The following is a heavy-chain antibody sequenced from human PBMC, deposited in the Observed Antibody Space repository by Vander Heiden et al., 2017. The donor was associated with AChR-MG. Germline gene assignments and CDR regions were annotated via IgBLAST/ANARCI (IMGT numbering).Heavy chain of an antibody. CDR3: ARADDIGDDAFDL. D-gene: IGHD3-10*01. CDR1: GFIFSKYV. V-gene: IGHV3-23*01. Sequence: EGQLLESGGGLVQPGGSLRLSCAATGFIFSKYVFTWVRHGPGKGLEWVSVAGGDGDTYYAESVTSRFTISRDNSKNVLYLRMSNLRPDDTAIYYCARADDIGDDAFDLWGQGTVVTVSS. J-gene: IGHJ3*01. CDR2: VAGGDGDT.